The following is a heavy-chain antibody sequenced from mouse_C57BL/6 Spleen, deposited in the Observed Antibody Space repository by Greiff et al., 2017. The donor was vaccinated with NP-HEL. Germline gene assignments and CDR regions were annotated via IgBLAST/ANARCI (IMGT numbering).Heavy chain of an antibody. CDR1: GFTFSSYA. V-gene: IGHV5-9-1*02. D-gene: IGHD2-3*01. CDR2: ISSGGDYI. Sequence: EVQLVESGEGLVKPGGSLKLSCAASGFTFSSYAMSWVRQTPEKRLEWVAYISSGGDYIYYADTVKGRFTISRDNARNTLYLQMSSLKSEDTAMYDCTRDEGDGYYFYAMDYWGQGTSVTVSS. CDR3: TRDEGDGYYFYAMDY. J-gene: IGHJ4*01.